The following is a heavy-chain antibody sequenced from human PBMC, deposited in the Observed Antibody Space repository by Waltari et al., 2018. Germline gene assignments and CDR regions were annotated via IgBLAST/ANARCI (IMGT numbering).Heavy chain of an antibody. D-gene: IGHD3-22*01. CDR2: IYWNDNT. CDR3: VHPADYYDSSNYGVY. Sequence: QITLKESGPTLVKPTQTLTLTCTFSGFALTISGVGVGWIRQPPGKAMEWLAFIYWNDNTLYSLSLKSRLTTTKDTARNQVVLTMTNMGPVDTATYYCVHPADYYDSSNYGVYWGKGTLVTGSS. CDR1: GFALTISGVG. V-gene: IGHV2-5*01. J-gene: IGHJ4*02.